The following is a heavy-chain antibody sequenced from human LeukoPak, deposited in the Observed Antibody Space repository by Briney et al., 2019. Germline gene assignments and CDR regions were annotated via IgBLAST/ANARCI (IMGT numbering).Heavy chain of an antibody. Sequence: SETLSLTCSVPGSSINSGYCWGWIRQSPGMGLEWIASIFHSGGAHYNPSLRSRVTMSVDTSKKQFSLRLNSVTAADTAVYYCAREWQYQFDYWGQGSLVTVSS. CDR3: AREWQYQFDY. V-gene: IGHV4-38-2*02. D-gene: IGHD4-11*01. J-gene: IGHJ4*02. CDR2: IFHSGGA. CDR1: GSSINSGYC.